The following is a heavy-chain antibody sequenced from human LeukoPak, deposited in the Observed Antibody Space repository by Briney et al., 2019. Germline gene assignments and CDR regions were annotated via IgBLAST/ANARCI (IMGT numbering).Heavy chain of an antibody. J-gene: IGHJ5*02. CDR3: ARDLGYCSTASCYAWFDP. Sequence: SETLSLTCTVSGGSISSYYWSWIRQAPGKGLEWIGYIYYSGNSNYNASLNSRVTISVDTSKSQFSLRLSSVTAADTAIYYCARDLGYCSTASCYAWFDPWGQGTLVTVSS. D-gene: IGHD2-2*01. CDR2: IYYSGNS. CDR1: GGSISSYY. V-gene: IGHV4-59*01.